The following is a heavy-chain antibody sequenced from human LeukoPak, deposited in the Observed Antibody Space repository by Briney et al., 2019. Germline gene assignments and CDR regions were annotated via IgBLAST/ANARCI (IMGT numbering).Heavy chain of an antibody. V-gene: IGHV4-34*01. Sequence: AGGSLRLSCAASGFTFSSYAMSWIRQPPWKGLEWIGQINHSGSTNYYPSLKSRVTISVDTSKNQFSLKLSSVTAADTAVYYCARLLLLRIAAAGKGPYDAFDIWGQGTMVTVSS. CDR1: GFTFSSYA. D-gene: IGHD6-13*01. CDR2: INHSGST. CDR3: ARLLLLRIAAAGKGPYDAFDI. J-gene: IGHJ3*02.